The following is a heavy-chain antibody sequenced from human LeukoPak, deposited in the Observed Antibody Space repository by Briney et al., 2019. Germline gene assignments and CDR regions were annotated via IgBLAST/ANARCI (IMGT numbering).Heavy chain of an antibody. CDR3: ARPRYCSSTSCSNAFDI. V-gene: IGHV1-2*02. Sequence: ASVKVSCKASGYTFTGYYMHWVRQAPGQGLEWMRWINPNSGGTNYAQKFQGRVTMTRDTSISTAYMELSRLRSDDTAVYYCARPRYCSSTSCSNAFDIWGQGTMVTVSS. J-gene: IGHJ3*02. CDR1: GYTFTGYY. D-gene: IGHD2-2*01. CDR2: INPNSGGT.